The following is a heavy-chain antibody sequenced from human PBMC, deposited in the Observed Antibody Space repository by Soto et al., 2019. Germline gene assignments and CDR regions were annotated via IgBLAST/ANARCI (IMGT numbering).Heavy chain of an antibody. CDR2: ISSSSSYI. CDR1: GFTFSSYS. CDR3: ARASRWDCSGGSCYPRPLESSDDY. Sequence: EVQLVESGGGLVKPGGSLRLSCAASGFTFSSYSMNWVRQAPGKGLEWVSSISSSSSYIYYADSVKGRFTISRDNAKNSLYLQMNSLRAEDTAVYYCARASRWDCSGGSCYPRPLESSDDYWGQGTLVTVSS. V-gene: IGHV3-21*01. D-gene: IGHD2-15*01. J-gene: IGHJ4*02.